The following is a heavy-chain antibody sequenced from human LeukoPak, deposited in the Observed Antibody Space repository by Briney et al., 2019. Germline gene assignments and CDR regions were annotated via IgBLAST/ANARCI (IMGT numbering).Heavy chain of an antibody. D-gene: IGHD1-26*01. CDR1: GFSLITTGVR. CDR2: IDWDDDK. Sequence: SGPALVKPTQTLTLTCTFSGFSLITTGVRMSWIRQPPGKAREWLARIDWDDDKFYSASLKTRLTISKDDSKHQVVLALTNMDPVDTATYYCVRFTGSYFDFWGQGILVTVSS. V-gene: IGHV2-70*04. J-gene: IGHJ4*02. CDR3: VRFTGSYFDF.